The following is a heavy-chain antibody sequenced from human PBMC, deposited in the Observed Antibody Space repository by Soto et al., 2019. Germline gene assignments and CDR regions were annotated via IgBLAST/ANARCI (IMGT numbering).Heavy chain of an antibody. CDR1: GFTVSSNH. V-gene: IGHV3-53*01. J-gene: IGHJ4*02. CDR2: IYSGGNT. CDR3: VRSGSSTTSAGDS. D-gene: IGHD6-6*01. Sequence: PGGSLRLSCAASGFTVSSNHMSWVRQAPGKGLEWVSVIYSGGNTNYADSVKGRFTVSRDNSKNTLYLQMNSLRPEDTAVYYCVRSGSSTTSAGDSWGQGTLVTVSS.